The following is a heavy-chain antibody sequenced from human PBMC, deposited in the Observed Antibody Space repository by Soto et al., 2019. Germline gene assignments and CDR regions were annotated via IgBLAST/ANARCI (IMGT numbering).Heavy chain of an antibody. J-gene: IGHJ3*02. CDR1: GGSISSYY. CDR2: IYYSGST. CDR3: ARGPYYDSSGYYYPVAFDI. D-gene: IGHD3-22*01. V-gene: IGHV4-59*01. Sequence: KTSETLSLTCTVSGGSISSYYWSWIRQPPGKGLEWIGYIYYSGSTNYNPSLKSRVTISVDTSKNQFSLKLSSVTAADTAVYYCARGPYYDSSGYYYPVAFDIWGQGTMVTVSS.